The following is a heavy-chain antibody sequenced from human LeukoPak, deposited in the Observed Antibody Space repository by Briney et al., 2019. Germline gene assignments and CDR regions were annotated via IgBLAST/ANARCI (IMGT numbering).Heavy chain of an antibody. CDR3: ARAGGSGYYYMDV. V-gene: IGHV3-23*01. D-gene: IGHD3-10*01. CDR1: GFTFSSYA. J-gene: IGHJ6*03. CDR2: ISGSGGST. Sequence: GGSLRLSCAASGFTFSSYAMTWVRQAPGRGLDWVSAISGSGGSTYYADSVKGRFIISRDNSKNTLFLQMNSLRADDTAVYYCARAGGSGYYYMDVWGKGTTVTISS.